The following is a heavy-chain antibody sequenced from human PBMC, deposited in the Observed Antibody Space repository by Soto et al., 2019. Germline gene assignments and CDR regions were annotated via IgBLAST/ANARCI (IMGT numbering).Heavy chain of an antibody. J-gene: IGHJ4*02. CDR2: INSDGSST. CDR1: GFAFSNYW. CDR3: ARGQYSDYPDY. D-gene: IGHD3-16*01. V-gene: IGHV3-74*01. Sequence: PGGSLRLSCAASGFAFSNYWMHWLRQAPGKGLVWVSHINSDGSSTNYADSVKGRFTISRDNAKNTLYLQMNSLRAEDTAVYHCARGQYSDYPDYWGQGILVNVS.